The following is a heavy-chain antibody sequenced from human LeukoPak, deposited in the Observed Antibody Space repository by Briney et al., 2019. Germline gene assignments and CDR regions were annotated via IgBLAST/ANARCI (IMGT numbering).Heavy chain of an antibody. D-gene: IGHD1-26*01. V-gene: IGHV1-2*02. CDR2: INPNSGGT. J-gene: IGHJ4*02. Sequence: ASVKVSCKASGYTFTSYDINWVRQATGQGLEWMGWINPNSGGTNYAQKFQGRVTMTRDTSISTAYMELSRLRSDDTAVYYCARTPRVGATSFDYWGQGTLVTVSS. CDR3: ARTPRVGATSFDY. CDR1: GYTFTSYD.